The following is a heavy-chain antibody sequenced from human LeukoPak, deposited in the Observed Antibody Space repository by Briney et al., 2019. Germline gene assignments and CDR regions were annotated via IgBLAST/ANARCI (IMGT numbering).Heavy chain of an antibody. V-gene: IGHV5-10-1*01. J-gene: IGHJ4*02. CDR2: IDPSDSYT. Sequence: GESLRISCKGSGYSFTSYWITWVRQMPGKGLEWMWRIDPSDSYTNYSPSFQGHVTISADKSISTAYLQWSSLKASDTAMYYCAARARDYGDFDFDYWGQGTLVTVSS. CDR3: AARARDYGDFDFDY. CDR1: GYSFTSYW. D-gene: IGHD4-17*01.